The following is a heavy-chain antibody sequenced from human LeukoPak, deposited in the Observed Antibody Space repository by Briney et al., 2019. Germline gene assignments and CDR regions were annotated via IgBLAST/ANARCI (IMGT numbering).Heavy chain of an antibody. CDR2: ISSTSSYI. Sequence: GGSLRLSCEGSGFTFSSYTMIWVRQAPGKGLEWLTSISSTSSYIYYADSVKGRFTISRDNAKNSLYLQMNSLRAEDTAVYYCARFETVAAKPLEYWGQGTLVTVSS. CDR1: GFTFSSYT. J-gene: IGHJ4*02. D-gene: IGHD6-19*01. V-gene: IGHV3-21*01. CDR3: ARFETVAAKPLEY.